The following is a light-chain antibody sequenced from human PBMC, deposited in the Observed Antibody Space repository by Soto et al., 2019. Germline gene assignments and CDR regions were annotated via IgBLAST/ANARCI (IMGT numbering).Light chain of an antibody. Sequence: TQSPGTLSLSPVERATLSCRASQSVSRNYLAWYQQKPGQAPRLLIYGASNRATGIPDRFSGSGSGTDFTLTISRLEPEDFAVYYCQQYGSSGTFGQGTKVDIK. J-gene: IGKJ1*01. CDR1: QSVSRNY. V-gene: IGKV3-20*01. CDR2: GAS. CDR3: QQYGSSGT.